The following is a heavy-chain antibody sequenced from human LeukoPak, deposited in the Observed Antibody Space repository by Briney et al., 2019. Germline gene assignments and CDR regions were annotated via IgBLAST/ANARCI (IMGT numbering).Heavy chain of an antibody. D-gene: IGHD6-19*01. J-gene: IGHJ4*02. V-gene: IGHV4-34*01. CDR3: ARGGGGIAVAAPFDY. CDR2: INHSGST. Sequence: SETLSLTCAVYGGSFSGYYWSWIRQPPGKGLEWIGEINHSGSTNYNPSLKSRVTISVDTSKNQFSLKLSSVTAADTAVYYCARGGGGIAVAAPFDYWGQGTLVTVSS. CDR1: GGSFSGYY.